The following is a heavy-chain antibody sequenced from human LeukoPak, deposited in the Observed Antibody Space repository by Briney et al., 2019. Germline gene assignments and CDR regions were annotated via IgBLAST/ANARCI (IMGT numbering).Heavy chain of an antibody. CDR2: ISFSGST. V-gene: IGHV4-39*01. J-gene: IGHJ4*02. D-gene: IGHD6-13*01. CDR3: ARQETVAEAGTNFDY. Sequence: SETLSLTCTVSGGSISSFYWGWIRQPPGKGLEWIGSISFSGSTYYNPSLKSRVTISVDTSKNQLSLKVTSMAAADKGVYFCARQETVAEAGTNFDYWGQGTLVTVPS. CDR1: GGSISSFY.